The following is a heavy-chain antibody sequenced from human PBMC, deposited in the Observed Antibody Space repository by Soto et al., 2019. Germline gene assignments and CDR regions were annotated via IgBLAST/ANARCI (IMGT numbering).Heavy chain of an antibody. J-gene: IGHJ4*02. D-gene: IGHD6-19*01. CDR3: AAGYSSGWYDYFDY. CDR1: GYTFTRYT. Sequence: SVKVSCKASGYTFTRYTMNWVRQAPGQRLEWMGGIIPIFGTANYAQKFQGRVTITADESTSTAYMELSSLRSEDTAVYYCAAGYSSGWYDYFDYWGQGTLVTVS. V-gene: IGHV1-69*13. CDR2: IIPIFGTA.